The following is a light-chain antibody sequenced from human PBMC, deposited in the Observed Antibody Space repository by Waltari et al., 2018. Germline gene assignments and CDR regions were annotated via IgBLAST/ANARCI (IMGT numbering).Light chain of an antibody. V-gene: IGLV2-23*01. J-gene: IGLJ3*02. CDR1: SSDVGSYNL. CDR3: CSYAGSSTWV. CDR2: EGS. Sequence: QSALTQPASVSGSPGQSITISCTGTSSDVGSYNLVSWYQQHPGKAPKLMIYEGSKRPPGVSNRFSGSKSCNTASLTISGLQAEDEADYYCCSYAGSSTWVFGGGTKLTVL.